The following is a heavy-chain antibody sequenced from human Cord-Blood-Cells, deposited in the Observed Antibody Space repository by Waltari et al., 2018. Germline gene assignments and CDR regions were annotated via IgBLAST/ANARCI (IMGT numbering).Heavy chain of an antibody. J-gene: IGHJ4*02. CDR1: GGSFSGYY. Sequence: QVQLQQWGAGLLKPSETLSLTCAVYGGSFSGYYWSWIRQPPGQGLEWIGEINHSGSTNYNPSLKSRVTISVDTSKNQFSLKLSSVTAADTAVYYCARRSRGNGLDYWGQGTLVTVSS. D-gene: IGHD1-1*01. CDR3: ARRSRGNGLDY. CDR2: INHSGST. V-gene: IGHV4-34*01.